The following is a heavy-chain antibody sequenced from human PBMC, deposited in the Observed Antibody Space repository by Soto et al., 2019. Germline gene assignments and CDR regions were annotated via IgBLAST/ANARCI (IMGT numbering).Heavy chain of an antibody. CDR2: IYYSGNT. D-gene: IGHD6-19*01. CDR1: GGSVSSGDYY. J-gene: IGHJ1*01. V-gene: IGHV4-61*08. Sequence: SETLSLTCTVSGGSVSSGDYYWSWIRQPPGKGLEWIGYIYYSGNTNYNPSLKSRVIISVDTSKNLFSLKLTSVTAADTAVYYCAREYSSGWYGYFQLWGKRIQVTVSS. CDR3: AREYSSGWYGYFQL.